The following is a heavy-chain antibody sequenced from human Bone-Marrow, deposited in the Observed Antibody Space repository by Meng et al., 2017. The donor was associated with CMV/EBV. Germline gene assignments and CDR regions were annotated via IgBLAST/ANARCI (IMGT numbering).Heavy chain of an antibody. CDR3: ARRVARRGYYGMDV. V-gene: IGHV4-61*08. J-gene: IGHJ6*02. CDR1: GGPVSGDDYY. D-gene: IGHD3-3*01. Sequence: SETLSLTCTVSGGPVSGDDYYWTWIRQSPGKGLEWIGYVYYSGSTNYNPSLRSRVTLSVDTSTNQFSLNLISVTATDTAGYYCARRVARRGYYGMDVWGQGTTVTVSS. CDR2: VYYSGST.